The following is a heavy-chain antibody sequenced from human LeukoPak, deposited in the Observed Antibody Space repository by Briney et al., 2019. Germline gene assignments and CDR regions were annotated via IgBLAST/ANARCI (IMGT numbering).Heavy chain of an antibody. V-gene: IGHV3-21*01. D-gene: IGHD3-22*01. CDR1: GFTLSTYS. CDR2: ISSSSSNI. Sequence: GGSLRLSCAASGFTLSTYSMNWVRQAPGKGLEWVSSISSSSSNIYYADSVKGRFTISRDNAKNALYLQMNSLRAEDTAVYYCARSFTLIGGGFDYWGQGTLVTVSS. J-gene: IGHJ4*02. CDR3: ARSFTLIGGGFDY.